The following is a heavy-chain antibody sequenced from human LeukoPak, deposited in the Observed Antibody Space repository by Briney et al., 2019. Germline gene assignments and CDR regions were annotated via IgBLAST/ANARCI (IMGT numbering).Heavy chain of an antibody. J-gene: IGHJ4*02. CDR1: GFTFSSHA. V-gene: IGHV3-30-3*01. CDR3: ARDPERYYYGSGSYYFDY. CDR2: ISYDGSNK. D-gene: IGHD3-10*01. Sequence: GGSLRLSCAASGFTFSSHAMHWVRQAPGKGLEWVAVISYDGSNKYYADSVKGRFTISRDNSKNTLYLQMNSLRAEDTAVYYCARDPERYYYGSGSYYFDYWGQGTLVTVSS.